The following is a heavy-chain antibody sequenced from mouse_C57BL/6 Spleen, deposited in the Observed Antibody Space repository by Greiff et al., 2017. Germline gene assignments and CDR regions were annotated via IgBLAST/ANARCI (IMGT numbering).Heavy chain of an antibody. J-gene: IGHJ3*01. Sequence: EVHLVESGGGLVKPGGSLKLSCAASGFTFSDYGMHWVRQAPEKGLEWVAYISSGSSTIYYADTVKGRFTITIGNAKNTLFLQMTSLRSDDTAMYYCADYYGSSYPAWFAYWGQGTLVTVSA. CDR1: GFTFSDYG. CDR2: ISSGSSTI. D-gene: IGHD1-1*01. V-gene: IGHV5-17*01. CDR3: ADYYGSSYPAWFAY.